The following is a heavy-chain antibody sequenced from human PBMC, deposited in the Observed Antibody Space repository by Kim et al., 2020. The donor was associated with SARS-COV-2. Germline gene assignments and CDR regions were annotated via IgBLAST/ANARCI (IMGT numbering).Heavy chain of an antibody. CDR3: ARNYYDSSGNDAFDI. D-gene: IGHD3-22*01. CDR1: GGSISSYY. J-gene: IGHJ3*02. CDR2: IYYSGST. V-gene: IGHV4-59*08. Sequence: SETLSLTCTVSGGSISSYYWSWIRQPPGKGLEWIGYIYYSGSTNYNPSLKSRVTISVDTSKNQFSLKLSSVTAADTAVYYCARNYYDSSGNDAFDIWGQG.